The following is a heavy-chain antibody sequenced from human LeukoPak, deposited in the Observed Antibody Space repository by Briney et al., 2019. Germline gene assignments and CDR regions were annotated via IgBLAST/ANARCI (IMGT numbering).Heavy chain of an antibody. CDR2: INHSGST. J-gene: IGHJ4*02. V-gene: IGHV4-34*01. CDR1: GGSFSGYY. D-gene: IGHD5-18*01. CDR3: ARERRYSYGIDY. Sequence: SETLSLTCAVYGGSFSGYYWSWIRQPPGKGLEWTGEINHSGSTNYNPSLKSRVTISVDTSKNQFSLKLSSVTAADTAVYYCARERRYSYGIDYWGQGTLVTVSS.